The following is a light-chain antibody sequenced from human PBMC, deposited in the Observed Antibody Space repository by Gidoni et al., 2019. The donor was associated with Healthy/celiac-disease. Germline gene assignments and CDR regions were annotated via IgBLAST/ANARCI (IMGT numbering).Light chain of an antibody. J-gene: IGLJ2*01. Sequence: SSELTQDPAVSVALGQTVRITCQGDSLRTYYASWYQHKPGQAPVLVIYGKNNRPSGIPDRFSGSSSGNTASLTITGAQAEDEADYYCNSRDSSGTHVVFGGGTKLTVL. V-gene: IGLV3-19*01. CDR3: NSRDSSGTHVV. CDR1: SLRTYY. CDR2: GKN.